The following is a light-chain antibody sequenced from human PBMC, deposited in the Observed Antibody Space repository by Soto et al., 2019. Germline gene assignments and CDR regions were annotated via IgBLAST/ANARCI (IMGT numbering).Light chain of an antibody. CDR3: QTWGTGPWV. CDR2: INSDGSH. V-gene: IGLV4-69*01. J-gene: IGLJ3*02. Sequence: QPVLTQSPSASASLGASVRLTCTLSSGHSSYAIAWHQQQPEKGPRDLMKINSDGSHRKGDGIPDRFSGSSSGAERYLTISSLQSEDEADYYCQTWGTGPWVFGGGTKLTVL. CDR1: SGHSSYA.